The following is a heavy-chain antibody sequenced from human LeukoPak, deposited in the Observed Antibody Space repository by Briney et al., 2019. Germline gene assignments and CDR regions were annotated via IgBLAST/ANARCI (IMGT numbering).Heavy chain of an antibody. D-gene: IGHD2-2*01. CDR2: IHHSGST. CDR3: TSRQAGLLSYFDH. J-gene: IGHJ4*02. V-gene: IGHV4-4*02. Sequence: GSLRLSCAASGFTFSSYAMSWVRQAPGKGLEWIGDIHHSGSTNYNPSLKSRVTISVDRSKNQFSLNLSSVTAADTAVYYCTSRQAGLLSYFDHWGQGTLVTVSS. CDR1: GFTFSSYAM.